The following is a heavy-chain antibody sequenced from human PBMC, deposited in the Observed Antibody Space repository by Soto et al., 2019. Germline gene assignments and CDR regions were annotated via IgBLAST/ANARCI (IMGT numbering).Heavy chain of an antibody. Sequence: QVQLVQSGAEVKKPGSSVKVSCKASGGSFSSYTISWVRQAPGQGLEWMGRIIPILGIANYAQKFQGRVTITADKSTSTAYMELSSLRSEDTAVYYCARAPEDASSYLFDYWGQGTLVTVSS. CDR2: IIPILGIA. J-gene: IGHJ4*02. V-gene: IGHV1-69*02. D-gene: IGHD6-13*01. CDR1: GGSFSSYT. CDR3: ARAPEDASSYLFDY.